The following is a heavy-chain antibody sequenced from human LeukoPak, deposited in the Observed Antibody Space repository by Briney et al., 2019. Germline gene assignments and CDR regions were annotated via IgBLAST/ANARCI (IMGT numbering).Heavy chain of an antibody. V-gene: IGHV3-30-3*01. CDR3: ARVFTMIVVVGPEYYFDY. CDR2: ISYDGSNK. Sequence: GGSLRLSCATSGFTFSSSWMSWVRQAPGKGLEWVAVISYDGSNKYYADSVKGRFTISRDNSKNTLYLQMNSLRAEDTAVYYCARVFTMIVVVGPEYYFDYWGQGTLVTVSS. J-gene: IGHJ4*02. CDR1: GFTFSSSW. D-gene: IGHD3-22*01.